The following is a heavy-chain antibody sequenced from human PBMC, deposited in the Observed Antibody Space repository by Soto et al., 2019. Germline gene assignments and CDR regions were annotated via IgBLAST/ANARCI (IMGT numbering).Heavy chain of an antibody. CDR3: AKERMEQYQLLPFFDY. CDR2: TSYDGSNK. J-gene: IGHJ4*02. Sequence: PGGSLRLSCAASGFSFSSYGMHWLRQAAGKGLEWVAVTSYDGSNKYYADSVRGRFTISRDNSKNTLYLQMNSLRPEDTAVFYCAKERMEQYQLLPFFDYWGQGPLVTVSS. CDR1: GFSFSSYG. V-gene: IGHV3-30*18. D-gene: IGHD2-2*01.